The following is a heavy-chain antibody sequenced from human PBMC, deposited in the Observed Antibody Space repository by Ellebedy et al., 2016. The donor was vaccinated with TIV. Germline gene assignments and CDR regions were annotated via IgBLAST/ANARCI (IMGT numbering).Heavy chain of an antibody. D-gene: IGHD6-13*01. Sequence: PGGSLRLSCAASGFTFDDYAMHWVRQAPGKGLEWVSGISWNGGSIGYADSVKGRFTISRDNAKNSLYLQMNSLRAEDTALYYCARAPYKQLVLVYFDYWGQGTLVTVSS. CDR1: GFTFDDYA. CDR3: ARAPYKQLVLVYFDY. J-gene: IGHJ4*02. V-gene: IGHV3-9*01. CDR2: ISWNGGSI.